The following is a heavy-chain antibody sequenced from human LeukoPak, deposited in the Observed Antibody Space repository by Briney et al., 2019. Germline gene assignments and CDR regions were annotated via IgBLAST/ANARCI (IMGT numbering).Heavy chain of an antibody. CDR1: GGSMNTYY. D-gene: IGHD5-18*01. CDR2: MYHRGTT. CDR3: AREREHGYRYGFVLDS. Sequence: TPSETVSLTCTVSGGSMNTYYWTWLREPAGKGLEGLGRMYHRGTTNYNAPLYNPSLSSRVTMSVDGAKNPFSLRRKSVTTADTAMDFCAREREHGYRYGFVLDSWGQGSLVTVSS. V-gene: IGHV4-4*07. J-gene: IGHJ4*02.